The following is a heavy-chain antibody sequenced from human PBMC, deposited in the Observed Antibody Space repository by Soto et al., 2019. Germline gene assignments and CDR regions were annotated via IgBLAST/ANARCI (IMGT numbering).Heavy chain of an antibody. Sequence: GESLKISCKGSGYSFSIYWIGWVRQMPGKGLELMGIIYPGDPEIRYSPSFQGQVTISDDKSINTAYLQWNSLKASDTAVYYCAREPGGWLVFKYYFDYWGQGTLVTVSS. CDR3: AREPGGWLVFKYYFDY. CDR1: GYSFSIYW. CDR2: IYPGDPEI. V-gene: IGHV5-51*01. J-gene: IGHJ4*02. D-gene: IGHD6-19*01.